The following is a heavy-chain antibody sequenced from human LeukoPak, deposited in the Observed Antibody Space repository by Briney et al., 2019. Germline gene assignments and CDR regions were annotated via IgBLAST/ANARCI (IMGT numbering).Heavy chain of an antibody. D-gene: IGHD4-11*01. V-gene: IGHV1-8*02. CDR3: ATDYTDYSLDY. CDR2: MNPNSGNT. CDR1: GYTFTGYY. Sequence: ASVKVSCKASGYTFTGYYIHWVRQATGQGLEWMGWMNPNSGNTGYAQKFQGRVTMTRNTSISTAYMELSSLRYEDTAVYYCATDYTDYSLDYWGQGTLVTVSS. J-gene: IGHJ4*02.